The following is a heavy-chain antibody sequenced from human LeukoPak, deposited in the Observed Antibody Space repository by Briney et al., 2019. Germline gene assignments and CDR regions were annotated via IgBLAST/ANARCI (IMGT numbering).Heavy chain of an antibody. CDR2: INPNSGGT. V-gene: IGHV1-2*06. CDR3: ARDGNFDQ. J-gene: IGHJ4*02. Sequence: ASVMVSCKASGYIFTDYYMHWVRQAPGQELGWMGRINPNSGGTNYAQKFQGRVTMTRDTSISTAYMELSRLTSDDSAVYYCARDGNFDQWGQGTLVTVSS. CDR1: GYIFTDYY. D-gene: IGHD1-26*01.